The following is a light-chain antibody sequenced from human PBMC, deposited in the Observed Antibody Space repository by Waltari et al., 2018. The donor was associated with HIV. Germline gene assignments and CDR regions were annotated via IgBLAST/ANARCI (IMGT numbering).Light chain of an antibody. Sequence: QRVTISCTGTSSNIGAGYDVHWYQQLPGTAPKLLIYANIHRPSGVPDRFSVSKSATSASLAITGLQAEDEADYFCQSYDSSLSAYGVFGGGTKLTVL. CDR2: ANI. J-gene: IGLJ3*02. CDR1: SSNIGAGYD. V-gene: IGLV1-40*01. CDR3: QSYDSSLSAYGV.